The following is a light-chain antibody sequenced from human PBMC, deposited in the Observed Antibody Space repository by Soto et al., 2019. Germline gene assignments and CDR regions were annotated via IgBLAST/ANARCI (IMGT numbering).Light chain of an antibody. V-gene: IGLV2-14*01. Sequence: QPVLTQPASVTGSPGQSITISCTGTSSDVGGYNYVSWYQQHPGKAPKVMIYDVSNRPSGVSNRFSGSKSGNTASLTISGLQAEDEADYYCSSYTSTSTLNVVFGGGTKLTVL. J-gene: IGLJ2*01. CDR1: SSDVGGYNY. CDR3: SSYTSTSTLNVV. CDR2: DVS.